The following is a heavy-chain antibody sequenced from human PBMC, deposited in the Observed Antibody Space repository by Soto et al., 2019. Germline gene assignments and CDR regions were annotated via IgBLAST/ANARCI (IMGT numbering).Heavy chain of an antibody. CDR1: GFTFSSFA. Sequence: EVQLLESGGGLEQPGGSLRLSCAVSGFTFSSFAMTWVRQAPGKGLEWVSGISGDGISTYYTDSVKGRFTISRDDSKNTLYLQRNSLRVEDTAVYFCARELWRTVTTDAGDHYYYDGMDVWGQGTTVTVSS. CDR3: ARELWRTVTTDAGDHYYYDGMDV. CDR2: ISGDGIST. V-gene: IGHV3-23*01. J-gene: IGHJ6*02. D-gene: IGHD4-17*01.